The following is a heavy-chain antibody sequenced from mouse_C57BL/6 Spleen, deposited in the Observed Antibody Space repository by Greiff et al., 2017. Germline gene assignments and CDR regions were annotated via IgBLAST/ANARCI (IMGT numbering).Heavy chain of an antibody. CDR3: TRPPVPAWYFDV. CDR1: GYTFTDYE. V-gene: IGHV1-15*01. Sequence: VQGVESGAELVRPGASVTLSCKASGYTFTDYEMHWVKQTPVHGLEWIGAIDPETGGTAYNQKFKGKAILTADKSSSTAYMELRSLTSEDSAVYYCTRPPVPAWYFDVWGTGTTVTVSS. CDR2: IDPETGGT. J-gene: IGHJ1*03.